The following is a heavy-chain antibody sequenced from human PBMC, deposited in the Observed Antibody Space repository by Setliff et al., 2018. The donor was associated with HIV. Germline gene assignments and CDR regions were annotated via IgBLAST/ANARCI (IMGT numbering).Heavy chain of an antibody. CDR1: GGSISSSSYY. D-gene: IGHD2-21*01. Sequence: SETLSLTCTVSGGSISSSSYYWGWIRQPPGKGLEWLGTIYYSGTTYYNPSLKSRVTVSVDTSKDQFSLKLSSVTAADTAVYYCARLYSTVTPDIWGKGTTVTVSS. V-gene: IGHV4-39*01. CDR2: IYYSGTT. J-gene: IGHJ6*04. CDR3: ARLYSTVTPDI.